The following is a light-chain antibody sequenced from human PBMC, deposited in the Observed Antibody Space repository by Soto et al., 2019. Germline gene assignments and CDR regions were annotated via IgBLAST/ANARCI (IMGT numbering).Light chain of an antibody. Sequence: QSVLTQPASVSGSPGQSITISCTGTSSDVGGYNYVSWYQQHPGKAPKLMIYEVSNRPSGVSNRFSGSTSGNTASLTISGLQAEDEADYYCSSYTSSSTRVFGGGTQLTVL. CDR2: EVS. CDR3: SSYTSSSTRV. CDR1: SSDVGGYNY. J-gene: IGLJ3*02. V-gene: IGLV2-14*01.